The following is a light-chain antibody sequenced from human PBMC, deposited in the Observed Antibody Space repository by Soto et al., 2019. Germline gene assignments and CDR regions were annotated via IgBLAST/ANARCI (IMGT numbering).Light chain of an antibody. CDR2: EVS. V-gene: IGLV2-14*01. CDR1: SSDVGGYNY. Sequence: QSVLTQPASVSGSPGQSITFSCTGTSSDVGGYNYVSWYQQHPGKAPKLVIYEVSDRPSGVSNRFSGSKSGNTASLTISGLQAEDEADYYCSSFTTSSTWVFGGGTKVTVL. J-gene: IGLJ3*02. CDR3: SSFTTSSTWV.